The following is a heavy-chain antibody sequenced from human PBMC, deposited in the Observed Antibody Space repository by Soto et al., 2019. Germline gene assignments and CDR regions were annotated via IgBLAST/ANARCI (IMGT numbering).Heavy chain of an antibody. V-gene: IGHV3-23*01. Sequence: GGSLRLSCAASGFTFSSYXMSXVRQAPGKGLEWVSXISGGGHSQYNAYSGKGRFTICRDNSENTVYLQLNSLRGEDTAVYYCAKGRSSSWNRGPPPNWFDPWGQGTLVTVSS. J-gene: IGHJ5*02. D-gene: IGHD6-13*01. CDR1: GFTFSSYX. CDR2: ISGGGHSQ. CDR3: AKGRSSSWNRGPPPNWFDP.